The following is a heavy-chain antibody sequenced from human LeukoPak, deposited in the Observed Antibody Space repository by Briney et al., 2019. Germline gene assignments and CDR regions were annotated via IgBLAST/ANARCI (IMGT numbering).Heavy chain of an antibody. Sequence: SETLSLTCTVSGGSISSYYWSWIRQPPGKGLEWIGYIYYSGSTNYNPSLKSRVTISVDTSKNQFSLKLSSVTAADSAVYYCARESSYCSGGSCYSGNYYMDVWGKGTTVTVSS. D-gene: IGHD2-15*01. J-gene: IGHJ6*03. CDR3: ARESSYCSGGSCYSGNYYMDV. CDR2: IYYSGST. V-gene: IGHV4-59*01. CDR1: GGSISSYY.